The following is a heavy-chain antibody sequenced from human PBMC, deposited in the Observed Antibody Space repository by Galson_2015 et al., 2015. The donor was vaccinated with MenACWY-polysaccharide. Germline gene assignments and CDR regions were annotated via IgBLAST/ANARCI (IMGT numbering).Heavy chain of an antibody. CDR2: ISGSGGAT. Sequence: SLRLCCAASGFTLGSYTMTWVRQAPGKGLEWVSTISGSGGATYSVDSVKGRFTVSRDISTNTVFLDMNTLRDEATAVYYCPKANYNSGTFLYGMDVWGQGTTVTVSS. CDR3: PKANYNSGTFLYGMDV. J-gene: IGHJ6*02. D-gene: IGHD3-10*01. V-gene: IGHV3-23*01. CDR1: GFTLGSYT.